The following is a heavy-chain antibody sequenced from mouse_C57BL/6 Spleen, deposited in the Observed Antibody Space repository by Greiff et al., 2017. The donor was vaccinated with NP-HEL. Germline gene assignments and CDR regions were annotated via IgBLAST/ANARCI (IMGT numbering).Heavy chain of an antibody. CDR2: IHPSDSDT. V-gene: IGHV1-74*01. CDR3: ARPGYYYGSSPHWYFDV. D-gene: IGHD1-1*01. J-gene: IGHJ1*03. Sequence: VQLQQPGAELVKPGASVKVSCKASGYTFTSYWMHWVKQRPGQGLEWIGRIHPSDSDTNYNQKFKGKSTLTVDKSSSTAYMQLSSLTSEDSAVYYCARPGYYYGSSPHWYFDVWGTGTTVTVSS. CDR1: GYTFTSYW.